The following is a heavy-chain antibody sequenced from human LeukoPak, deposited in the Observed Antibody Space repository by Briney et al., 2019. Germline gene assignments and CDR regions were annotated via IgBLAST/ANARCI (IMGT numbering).Heavy chain of an antibody. J-gene: IGHJ5*02. D-gene: IGHD2-2*01. V-gene: IGHV3-74*01. CDR3: ARGYCSSTSCYYASWFDP. CDR2: INSDGSYT. Sequence: QPGGSLRLSCLGSGLTLSRYWMHWVRQTPGKGLVWVSRINSDGSYTNYADSVKGRFTISRDNAKNTLYLQMNSLRAEDTAVYYCARGYCSSTSCYYASWFDPWGQGTLVTVSS. CDR1: GLTLSRYW.